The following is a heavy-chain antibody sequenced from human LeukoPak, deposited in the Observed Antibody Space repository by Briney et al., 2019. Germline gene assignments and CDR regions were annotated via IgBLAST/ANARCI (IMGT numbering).Heavy chain of an antibody. CDR2: IYYSGST. CDR3: ARDGDYGSNGGDY. D-gene: IGHD3-10*01. V-gene: IGHV4-59*01. Sequence: PSETLSLTCTVPGGSISSYYWSWIRQPPGKGLEWIGYIYYSGSTNYNPSLKSRVTISVDTSKNQFSLKLSSVTAADTAVYYCARDGDYGSNGGDYWGQGTLVTVSS. CDR1: GGSISSYY. J-gene: IGHJ4*02.